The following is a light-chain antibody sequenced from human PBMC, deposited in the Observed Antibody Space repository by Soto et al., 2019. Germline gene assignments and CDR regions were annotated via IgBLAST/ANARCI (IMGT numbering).Light chain of an antibody. CDR3: QQYNRYSEA. V-gene: IGKV1-5*03. Sequence: DIQMTQSPSTLSGSVGDRVTITCRASQTISSWLAWYQQKPGKAPKLLIYKASTLKSGVPSRFSGSGSGTEFTLTISSLQPDDFTTHHRQQYNRYSEASGQRTKVDIK. J-gene: IGKJ1*01. CDR1: QTISSW. CDR2: KAS.